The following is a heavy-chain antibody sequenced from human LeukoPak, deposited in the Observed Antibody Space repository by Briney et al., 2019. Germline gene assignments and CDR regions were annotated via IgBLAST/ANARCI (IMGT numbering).Heavy chain of an antibody. CDR1: GYTFTTYG. J-gene: IGHJ6*02. D-gene: IGHD1-1*01. Sequence: ASVKVSCKASGYTFTTYGISWVRQAPGQGLEWLGSISVYNGNTNYAQKLQGRVTMTTDTSTSTAYMELRSLRSDDTAVYFCAVSLTTGGYYGMDVWGQGTTVTVSS. V-gene: IGHV1-18*01. CDR2: ISVYNGNT. CDR3: AVSLTTGGYYGMDV.